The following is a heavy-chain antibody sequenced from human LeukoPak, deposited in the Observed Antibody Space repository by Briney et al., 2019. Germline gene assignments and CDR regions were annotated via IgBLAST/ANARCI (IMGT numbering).Heavy chain of an antibody. D-gene: IGHD5-18*01. J-gene: IGHJ4*02. CDR2: IWYDGSNK. Sequence: PGGSLRLSCAASGFTFSSYGMHWVRQAPGKGLEWVAVIWYDGSNKYYADSVKGRFTISRDNSKNTLYLQMNSLRAEDTAVYYCAREGGDYTAMATGDYWGQGTLVTVSS. CDR3: AREGGDYTAMATGDY. CDR1: GFTFSSYG. V-gene: IGHV3-33*01.